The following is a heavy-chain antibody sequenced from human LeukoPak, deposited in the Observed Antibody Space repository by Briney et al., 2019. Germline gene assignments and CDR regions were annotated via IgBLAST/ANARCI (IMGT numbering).Heavy chain of an antibody. CDR3: ARERPPGDSSNWFLEGYFDI. Sequence: ASVKVSCKASGGTFSSYAISWVRQAPGQGLEWMGGIIPIFGTANYAQKFQGRVTITTDESTSTAYMELSTLRSDDTAVYYCARERPPGDSSNWFLEGYFDIWGQGTLVTVSS. CDR2: IIPIFGTA. D-gene: IGHD6-13*01. J-gene: IGHJ4*02. CDR1: GGTFSSYA. V-gene: IGHV1-69*05.